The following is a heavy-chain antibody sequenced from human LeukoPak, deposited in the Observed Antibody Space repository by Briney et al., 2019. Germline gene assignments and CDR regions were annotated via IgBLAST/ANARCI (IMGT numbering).Heavy chain of an antibody. CDR1: GFSFSTYE. J-gene: IGHJ4*02. Sequence: GGSLRLSCAASGFSFSTYEMNWVRQAPGKGLEWVSYISSSGSTIYYADSVKGRFTISRDNAKNSLYLQMNSLRAEDTAVYYCARVAAADTYYFDSWGQGALVTVSS. CDR3: ARVAAADTYYFDS. CDR2: ISSSGSTI. D-gene: IGHD6-13*01. V-gene: IGHV3-48*03.